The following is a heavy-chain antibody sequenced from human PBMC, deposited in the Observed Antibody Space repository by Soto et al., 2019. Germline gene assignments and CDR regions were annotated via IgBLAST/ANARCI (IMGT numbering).Heavy chain of an antibody. J-gene: IGHJ4*02. CDR2: INAGNGNT. V-gene: IGHV1-3*01. CDR1: GYTFTSYA. D-gene: IGHD4-17*01. Sequence: ASVKVSCKASGYTFTSYAMHWVRQAPGQRLEWMGWINAGNGNTKYSQKFQGRVTITRDTSASTAYMELSSLRSEDTAVYYCASRSECYGDHGNLYDYWGQGTLVTVSS. CDR3: ASRSECYGDHGNLYDY.